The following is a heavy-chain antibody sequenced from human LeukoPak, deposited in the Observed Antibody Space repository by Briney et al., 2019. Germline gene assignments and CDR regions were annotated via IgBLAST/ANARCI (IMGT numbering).Heavy chain of an antibody. Sequence: ASVTVSCKVSGYTLSELSMHWVRQAPGKGLEWMGGFDPEDGEAIYAQKFQGRVTMTGDTSTDTGYMELSSLRSEDTAVYYCAAGRPYSLLDYWGQGTLVTVSS. CDR2: FDPEDGEA. D-gene: IGHD5-18*01. J-gene: IGHJ4*02. CDR3: AAGRPYSLLDY. CDR1: GYTLSELS. V-gene: IGHV1-24*01.